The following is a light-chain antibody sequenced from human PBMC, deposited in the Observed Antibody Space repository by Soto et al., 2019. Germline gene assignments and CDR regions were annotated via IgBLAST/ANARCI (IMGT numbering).Light chain of an antibody. CDR1: TSDVGGYNY. CDR2: EVS. J-gene: IGLJ7*01. Sequence: QSALTQPASVSGSPGQSITISCTGTTSDVGGYNYVSWYQQHPGKAPKLMIYEVSNRPSGVSNRFSGSKSGNTASLTISGLQADDGADYYCTSYTISSTLVFGGGTQLTVL. V-gene: IGLV2-14*01. CDR3: TSYTISSTLV.